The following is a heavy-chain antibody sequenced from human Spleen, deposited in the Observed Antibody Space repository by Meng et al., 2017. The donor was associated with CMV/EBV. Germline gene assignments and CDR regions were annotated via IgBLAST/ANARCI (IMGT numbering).Heavy chain of an antibody. J-gene: IGHJ6*02. Sequence: GESLKISCAASGFTFSSYGMHWVRQAPGKGLEWVAVIWYDGSNKYYADSVKGRFTISRDNSKNMLYLQMNSLRAEDTAVYYCAKVGNYYYYGMDVWGQGTTVTVSS. CDR3: AKVGNYYYYGMDV. V-gene: IGHV3-30*02. CDR2: IWYDGSNK. CDR1: GFTFSSYG.